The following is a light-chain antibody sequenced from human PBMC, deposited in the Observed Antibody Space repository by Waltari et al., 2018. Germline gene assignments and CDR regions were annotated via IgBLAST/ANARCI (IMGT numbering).Light chain of an antibody. J-gene: IGLJ3*02. CDR2: DVT. V-gene: IGLV2-11*01. CDR1: SRDVGGYNP. CDR3: CSYAGSIWV. Sequence: QSALTQPRSVSGSPGQSVTISCPGTSRDVGGYNPVSWYQQHPGKAPKLMIFDVTSRPSGVPDRFSGSKSGNTASLTISGLQAEDEADYYCCSYAGSIWVFGGGTRMTVL.